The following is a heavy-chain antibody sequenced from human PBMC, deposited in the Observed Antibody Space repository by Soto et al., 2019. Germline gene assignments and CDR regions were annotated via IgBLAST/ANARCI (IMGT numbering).Heavy chain of an antibody. CDR2: FDPEDGET. CDR1: GYTLTELS. CDR3: ATPYDFWSGYHLPLTD. Sequence: ASVKVSCKVSGYTLTELSMHWVRQAPGKGLEWMGGFDPEDGETIYAQKFQGRVTMTEDTSTDTAYMELSSLRSEDTAVYYCATPYDFWSGYHLPLTDWGQGTLVTVSS. V-gene: IGHV1-24*01. D-gene: IGHD3-3*01. J-gene: IGHJ4*02.